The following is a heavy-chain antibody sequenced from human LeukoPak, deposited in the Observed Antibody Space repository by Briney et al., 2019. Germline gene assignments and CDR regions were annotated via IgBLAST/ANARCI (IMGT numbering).Heavy chain of an antibody. CDR1: GFAFSDYY. Sequence: GGSLRLSCAASGFAFSDYYMAWIRQAPGKGLEWISYIGSNGDPKYYSASMKGRFTVSRDNAKNSVFLQMNSLRVEDTAVFYCARMGGHSGYDSHFDQWGQGTLVTVSS. J-gene: IGHJ4*02. CDR2: IGSNGDPK. CDR3: ARMGGHSGYDSHFDQ. V-gene: IGHV3-11*01. D-gene: IGHD3-22*01.